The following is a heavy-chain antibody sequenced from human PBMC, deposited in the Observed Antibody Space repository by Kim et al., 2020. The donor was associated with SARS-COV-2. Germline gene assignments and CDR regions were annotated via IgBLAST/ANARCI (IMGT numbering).Heavy chain of an antibody. CDR1: GFTFSTYA. CDR2: LSGSGGST. D-gene: IGHD6-13*01. V-gene: IGHV3-23*01. CDR3: AKGMAPVAAAGTSWFDP. Sequence: GGSLRLSCAASGFTFSTYAMSWVRQAPGKGLEWVSVLSGSGGSTYYADSVKGRFTISRDISKNTLYLQMYSLSAEDTAVYYCAKGMAPVAAAGTSWFDPWGQGTPVTVSS. J-gene: IGHJ5*02.